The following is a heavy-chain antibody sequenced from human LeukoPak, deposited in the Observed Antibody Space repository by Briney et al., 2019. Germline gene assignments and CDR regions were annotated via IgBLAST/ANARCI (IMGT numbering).Heavy chain of an antibody. Sequence: PSETLSLTCAVYGGSFSGYYWSWIRQPPGKGLEWIGEIYHSGSTNYNPSLKSRVTISVDASKNQFSLKLSSVTAADTAVYYCARSYNWNYFLHYYGMDVWGQGTTVTVSS. CDR2: IYHSGST. CDR3: ARSYNWNYFLHYYGMDV. J-gene: IGHJ6*02. CDR1: GGSFSGYY. V-gene: IGHV4-34*01. D-gene: IGHD1-7*01.